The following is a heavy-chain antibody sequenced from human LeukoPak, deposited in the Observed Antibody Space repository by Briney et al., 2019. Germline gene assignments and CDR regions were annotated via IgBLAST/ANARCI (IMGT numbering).Heavy chain of an antibody. V-gene: IGHV3-53*01. CDR1: GFTVSSNY. CDR3: ARDVPNDYGDYGYFDY. Sequence: GGSLRLSCAASGFTVSSNYMSWVRQAPGKGLEWVSVIYSGGSTYYADSVKGRFTISRDNSKNTLYLQMNSLRAEDTAVYYCARDVPNDYGDYGYFDYWGQGTLVTVSS. CDR2: IYSGGST. J-gene: IGHJ4*02. D-gene: IGHD4-17*01.